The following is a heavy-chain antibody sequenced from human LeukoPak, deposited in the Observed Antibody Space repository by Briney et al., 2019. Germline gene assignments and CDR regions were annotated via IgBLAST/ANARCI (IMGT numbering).Heavy chain of an antibody. D-gene: IGHD2-15*01. J-gene: IGHJ4*02. CDR2: ISGSGGST. CDR1: GFTFSSYA. CDR3: ARESGSCSGGSCYFDY. V-gene: IGHV3-23*01. Sequence: GGSLRLSCAASGFTFSSYAMSWVRQAPGKGLEWVSAISGSGGSTYYADSVKGRFTISRDNSKNTLYLQMNSLRAEDTAVYYCARESGSCSGGSCYFDYWGQGTLVTVSS.